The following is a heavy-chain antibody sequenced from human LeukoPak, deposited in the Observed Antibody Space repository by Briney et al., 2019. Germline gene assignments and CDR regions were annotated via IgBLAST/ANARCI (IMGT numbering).Heavy chain of an antibody. D-gene: IGHD4-23*01. J-gene: IGHJ4*02. CDR3: ARVVYGGHYDY. CDR1: GGSISSYY. V-gene: IGHV4-59*01. Sequence: SETLSLTCTVSGGSISSYYWSWIRQPPGKGREGIGYIYYSGSTNYNPSLKSRVTISVDTSKNQFSLKLSSVTAADTAVYYCARVVYGGHYDYWGQGTLVTVSS. CDR2: IYYSGST.